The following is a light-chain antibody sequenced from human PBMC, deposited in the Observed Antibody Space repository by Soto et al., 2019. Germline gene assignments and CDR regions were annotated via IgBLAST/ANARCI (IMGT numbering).Light chain of an antibody. CDR1: QSVSNND. V-gene: IGKV3D-20*02. CDR2: GAS. J-gene: IGKJ1*01. Sequence: EIVLTQSPGTLSLSRGEKATLSCRASQSVSNNDLAWYQQKPGQAPRILIYGASNRATGIPARFSGSGSGTDFTLTISSLEREDFAVYYWQQSSKWPRTFGQGTKA. CDR3: QQSSKWPRT.